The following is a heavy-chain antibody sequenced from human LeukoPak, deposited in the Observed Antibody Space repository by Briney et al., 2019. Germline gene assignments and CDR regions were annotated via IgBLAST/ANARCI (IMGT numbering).Heavy chain of an antibody. CDR1: GGSISSYY. D-gene: IGHD3-3*01. CDR2: IYYSGST. CDR3: ARAPVFVGGYGMDV. Sequence: SETLSLTCTVSGGSISSYYWSWVRQPPGKGLEWIGYIYYSGSTNYNPSLKSRVTISVDTSKNQFSLKLSSVTAADTAVYYCARAPVFVGGYGMDVWGQGTTVTVSS. J-gene: IGHJ6*02. V-gene: IGHV4-59*01.